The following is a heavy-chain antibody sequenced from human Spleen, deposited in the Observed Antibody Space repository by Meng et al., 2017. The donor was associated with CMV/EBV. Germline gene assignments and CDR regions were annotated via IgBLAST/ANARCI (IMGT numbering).Heavy chain of an antibody. V-gene: IGHV3-53*01. Sequence: GSLKISCAASGFTVSSNYMSWVRQAPGKGLEWVSIIYSGGSTYYADSVKGRFTISRDNSKNTLYLQMNSLRAEDTAVYYCASGYCGGDCYEGYWGQGTLVTVSS. CDR2: IYSGGST. CDR1: GFTVSSNY. CDR3: ASGYCGGDCYEGY. J-gene: IGHJ4*02. D-gene: IGHD2-21*01.